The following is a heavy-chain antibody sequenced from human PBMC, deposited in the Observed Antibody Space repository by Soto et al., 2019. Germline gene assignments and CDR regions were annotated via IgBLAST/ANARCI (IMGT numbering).Heavy chain of an antibody. J-gene: IGHJ6*03. Sequence: QVQLEQSGAEVKKPGASVKVSCKASGGAFSSYSINWVRQAPGQGLEWVGRIIPILGVTNYAQKFLDRVTLSADKSTSTAYIELSSLRSDDTAVYYCATKGPPTTFDIQISYNDVDVWGKGATVTVSS. CDR2: IIPILGVT. CDR3: ATKGPPTTFDIQISYNDVDV. CDR1: GGAFSSYS. V-gene: IGHV1-69*02. D-gene: IGHD3-16*01.